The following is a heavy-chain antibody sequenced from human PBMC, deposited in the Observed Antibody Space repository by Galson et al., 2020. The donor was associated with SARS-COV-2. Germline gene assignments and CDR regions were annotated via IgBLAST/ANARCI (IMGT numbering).Heavy chain of an antibody. D-gene: IGHD4-17*01. Sequence: SETLSLTCTVSGGSISSGSYYWGWIRQPPGKGLEWIGSVSYTGITYYNPSLMSRVTISVDTSKNQLFLKLRSVTAADTAAYSCARHTVTTGFPLWGQGTLVTVSS. J-gene: IGHJ4*02. CDR1: GGSISSGSYY. V-gene: IGHV4-39*01. CDR3: ARHTVTTGFPL. CDR2: VSYTGIT.